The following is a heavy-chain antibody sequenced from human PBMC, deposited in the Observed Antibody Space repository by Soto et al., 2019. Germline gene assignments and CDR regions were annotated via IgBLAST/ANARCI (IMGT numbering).Heavy chain of an antibody. CDR2: MNPNSGNT. V-gene: IGHV1-8*01. D-gene: IGHD6-19*01. Sequence: ASVKVSCKASGYTFTSYDINWVRQATGQGLEWMGWMNPNSGNTGYAQKFQGRVTMTRNTSISTAYMELSSLRSEDTAVYYCVIAVAGTSYYYMDVWGKGTTVTVSS. J-gene: IGHJ6*03. CDR1: GYTFTSYD. CDR3: VIAVAGTSYYYMDV.